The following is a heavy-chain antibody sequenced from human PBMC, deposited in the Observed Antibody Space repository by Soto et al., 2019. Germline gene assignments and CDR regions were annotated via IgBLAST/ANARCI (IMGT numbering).Heavy chain of an antibody. Sequence: PSETLSLTCSVSGASIQYGGFFWSWIRQSPGKGLEWIGYIYYSGSSNYNPSLKSRVSISVDTSKNQFSLKLSSVTAADTAVYYCARHSSSWPIFDYWGQGTLVTVSS. CDR1: GASIQYGGFF. D-gene: IGHD6-13*01. J-gene: IGHJ4*02. CDR3: ARHSSSWPIFDY. V-gene: IGHV4-61*08. CDR2: IYYSGSS.